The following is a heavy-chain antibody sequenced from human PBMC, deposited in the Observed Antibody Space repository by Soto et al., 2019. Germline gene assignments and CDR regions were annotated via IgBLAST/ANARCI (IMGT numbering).Heavy chain of an antibody. CDR1: GGSLSSNY. CDR3: ARHRGYYDILTGYYTELNFDY. CDR2: INTSGSS. V-gene: IGHV4-4*07. J-gene: IGHJ4*02. Sequence: SETLSLTCIVSGGSLSSNYWSWVRRPAGKGLEWIGRINTSGSSSYNPSLKSRITMSVDTSKNQFSLNLNSVTAADTAVYYCARHRGYYDILTGYYTELNFDYWGQGTLVTVSS. D-gene: IGHD3-9*01.